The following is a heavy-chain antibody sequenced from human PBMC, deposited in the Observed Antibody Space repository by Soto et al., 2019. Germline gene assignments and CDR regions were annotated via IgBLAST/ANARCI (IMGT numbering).Heavy chain of an antibody. D-gene: IGHD6-19*01. CDR1: AFSFSTSW. Sequence: EVLLVESGGGLVQPGGSLRLSCAASAFSFSTSWMSWFRQAPGKGPEWVAVIKQDGSERYYVESVKGRFTISRDNARDSLSLQMNNLRADDTAVYYCARGRGWLFDIWGPGTQVIVSS. CDR3: ARGRGWLFDI. V-gene: IGHV3-7*01. J-gene: IGHJ4*02. CDR2: IKQDGSER.